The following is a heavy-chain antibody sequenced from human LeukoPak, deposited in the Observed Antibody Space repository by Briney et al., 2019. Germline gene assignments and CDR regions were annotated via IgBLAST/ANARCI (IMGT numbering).Heavy chain of an antibody. Sequence: GGSLRLSCAASGFDFNNYAMSWVRQGPGKRLEWVSAMSGSGYHTYYADSDKTYYADSVKGRFTISRDNSKSTVYLLMNNLRLEDTAIYYCAKGAAIDHWGQGTLVTVSS. J-gene: IGHJ4*02. CDR2: MSGSGYHTYYADSDKT. CDR3: AKGAAIDH. CDR1: GFDFNNYA. V-gene: IGHV3-23*01.